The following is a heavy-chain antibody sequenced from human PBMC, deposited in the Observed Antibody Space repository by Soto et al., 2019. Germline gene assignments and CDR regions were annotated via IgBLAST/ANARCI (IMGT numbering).Heavy chain of an antibody. D-gene: IGHD6-19*01. Sequence: VKVSCKASGGTFSSYAISWVRQAPGQGLEWMGGIIPIFGTANYAQKFQGRVTITADESTSTAYMELSSLRSEDTAVYYCARLSSIAVAPMYYFDYWGQGTLVTVSS. J-gene: IGHJ4*02. CDR1: GGTFSSYA. V-gene: IGHV1-69*13. CDR3: ARLSSIAVAPMYYFDY. CDR2: IIPIFGTA.